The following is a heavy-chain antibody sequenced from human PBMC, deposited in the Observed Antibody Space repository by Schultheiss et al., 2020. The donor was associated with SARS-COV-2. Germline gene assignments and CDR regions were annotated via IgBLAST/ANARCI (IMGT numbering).Heavy chain of an antibody. CDR1: GGSISSYY. Sequence: SETLSLTCTVSGGSISSYYWSWIRQPAGKGLEWIGRIYTSGSTNYNPSLKSRVTMSVDTSKNQFSLKLSSVTAADTAVYYCARDSPTGRDPYYYYMDVWGKGTTVTVSS. J-gene: IGHJ6*03. CDR2: IYTSGST. V-gene: IGHV4-4*07. CDR3: ARDSPTGRDPYYYYMDV.